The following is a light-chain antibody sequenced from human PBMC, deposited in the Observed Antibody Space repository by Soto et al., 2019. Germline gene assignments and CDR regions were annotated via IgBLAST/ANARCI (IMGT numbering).Light chain of an antibody. CDR1: QSVYNRY. CDR2: GTS. V-gene: IGKV3-20*01. CDR3: QQYDISPYT. Sequence: EIVLTQSPGSLSLSPGETATLSCRASQSVYNRYLAWYQQRPGQAPRLLIHGTSSRATGIADRFSGSGSETDFTLTISRLQPEDSAAYFCQQYDISPYTFGQGTKLEIK. J-gene: IGKJ2*01.